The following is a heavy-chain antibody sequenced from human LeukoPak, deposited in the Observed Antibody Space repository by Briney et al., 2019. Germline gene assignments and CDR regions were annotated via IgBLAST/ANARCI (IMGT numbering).Heavy chain of an antibody. Sequence: GGSLRLSCAASGFTVSSSYMSWVRQAPGKGLEWVSAISGSGGSTYYADSVKGRFTISRDNSKNTLYLQMNSLRAEDTAVYYCAKDGSIAAPYGMDVWGQGTTVTVSS. D-gene: IGHD6-6*01. J-gene: IGHJ6*02. CDR3: AKDGSIAAPYGMDV. CDR2: ISGSGGST. V-gene: IGHV3-23*01. CDR1: GFTVSSSY.